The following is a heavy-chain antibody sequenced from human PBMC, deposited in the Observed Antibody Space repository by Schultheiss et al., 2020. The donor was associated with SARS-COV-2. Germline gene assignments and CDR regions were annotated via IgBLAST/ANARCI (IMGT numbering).Heavy chain of an antibody. V-gene: IGHV4-59*12. J-gene: IGHJ3*02. CDR2: IYYSGST. CDR3: ARDRRPPVTGAFDI. D-gene: IGHD4-17*01. Sequence: SETLSLTCTVSGGSISSYYWSWIRQPPGKGLEWIGYIYYSGSTNYNPSLKSRVTMSVDTSKNQFSLKLSSVTAADTAVYYCARDRRPPVTGAFDIWGQGTMVTVSS. CDR1: GGSISSYY.